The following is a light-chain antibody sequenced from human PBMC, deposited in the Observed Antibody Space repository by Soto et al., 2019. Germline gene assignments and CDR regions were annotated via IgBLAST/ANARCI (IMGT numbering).Light chain of an antibody. CDR2: EVS. CDR1: SSDIGGYNY. CDR3: TSYTSSNTYV. J-gene: IGLJ1*01. Sequence: QSALTQPASVSGSPGQSITISCTGTSSDIGGYNYVSWYQQHPGKPPKVMIYEVSNRPSGVSNRFSGSKSGNTASLTISGLQNEDEADYYCTSYTSSNTYVFGTGTKVTVL. V-gene: IGLV2-14*01.